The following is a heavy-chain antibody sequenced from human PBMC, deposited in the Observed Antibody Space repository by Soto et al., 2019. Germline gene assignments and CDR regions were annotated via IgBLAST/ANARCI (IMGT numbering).Heavy chain of an antibody. CDR1: GFIFSDYA. J-gene: IGHJ2*01. Sequence: PGGSLRLSCVASGFIFSDYAMTWVRQAPGKGLQWVATISASGGNIEYADSLKGRFTISRDNSKNSVYLQLSGLTADDTAAHYCAKVAGGLGYFDLWGRGTLVTVSS. D-gene: IGHD3-16*01. CDR3: AKVAGGLGYFDL. CDR2: ISASGGNI. V-gene: IGHV3-23*01.